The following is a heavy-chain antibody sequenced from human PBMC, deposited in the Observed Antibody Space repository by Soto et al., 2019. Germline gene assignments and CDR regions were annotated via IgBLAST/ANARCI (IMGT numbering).Heavy chain of an antibody. J-gene: IGHJ4*02. CDR2: IYDSGST. D-gene: IGHD5-12*01. CDR3: AREGNLGRWLQPLDF. Sequence: ASETLSLTCTVSGGSISSSYWSWIRQPPGKGLEWIGYIYDSGSTYYNSSLKSRVTMSLDTSKNQFSLRLISVTAADTAKYFCAREGNLGRWLQPLDFWGQGTLVTVSS. CDR1: GGSISSSY. V-gene: IGHV4-59*01.